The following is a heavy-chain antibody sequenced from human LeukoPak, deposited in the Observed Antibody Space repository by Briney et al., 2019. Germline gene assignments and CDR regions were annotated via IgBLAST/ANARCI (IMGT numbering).Heavy chain of an antibody. V-gene: IGHV3-11*01. CDR3: ARAQGYYYDSSGYRWFDP. Sequence: PGGALRLSCAASGFTFSDYYMTCIRHGPGKGLEWVSYISNSGGTINYADSVKGRFTISRDNAKNSLFLQMNSLRAEDKAVYYCARAQGYYYDSSGYRWFDPWGQGKLVTVSS. D-gene: IGHD3-22*01. CDR2: ISNSGGTI. CDR1: GFTFSDYY. J-gene: IGHJ5*02.